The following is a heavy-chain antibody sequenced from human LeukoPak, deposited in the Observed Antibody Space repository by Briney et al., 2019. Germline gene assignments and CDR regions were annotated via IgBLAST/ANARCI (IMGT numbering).Heavy chain of an antibody. V-gene: IGHV4-59*08. D-gene: IGHD3-22*01. CDR3: ASGYYYDSSRYYRFDY. Sequence: SETLSLTCTVSGGSINSYYWSWIRQPPGKGLEWIGYIYYSGSTNYNPSLKSRVTILVDTSKNQFSLKLRSVSAADTAVYYCASGYYYDSSRYYRFDYWGQGTLVTVSS. J-gene: IGHJ4*02. CDR2: IYYSGST. CDR1: GGSINSYY.